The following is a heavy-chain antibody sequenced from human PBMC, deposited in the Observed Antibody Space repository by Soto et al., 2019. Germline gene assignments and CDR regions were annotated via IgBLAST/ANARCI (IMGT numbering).Heavy chain of an antibody. CDR2: INPNSCGT. J-gene: IGHJ6*02. CDR1: GYTFTGYY. CDR3: ARARRDYYYYVMDV. D-gene: IGHD1-1*01. V-gene: IGHV1-2*04. Sequence: ASVKVSCKASGYTFTGYYMHWVRQAPGQGLEWMGWINPNSCGTNYAQKFQGWVTMTRDTSISTAYMELSRLRSDDTAVYYCARARRDYYYYVMDVWGQGTTVTVSS.